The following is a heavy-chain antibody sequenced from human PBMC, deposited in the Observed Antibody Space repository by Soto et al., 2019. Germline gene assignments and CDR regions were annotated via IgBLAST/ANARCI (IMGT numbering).Heavy chain of an antibody. CDR3: AGKDCSGGSCYSPFDY. V-gene: IGHV4-34*01. CDR1: SGSFSGYY. D-gene: IGHD2-15*01. J-gene: IGHJ4*02. Sequence: SETLSLTCAVYSGSFSGYYWSWIRQPPGKGLEWIGEINHSGSTNYNPSLKSRVTISVDTSKNQFSLKLSSVTAADTAVYYCAGKDCSGGSCYSPFDYWGQGTLVTVSS. CDR2: INHSGST.